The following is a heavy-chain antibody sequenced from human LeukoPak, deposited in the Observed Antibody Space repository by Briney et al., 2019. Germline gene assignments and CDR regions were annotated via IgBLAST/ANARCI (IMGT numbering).Heavy chain of an antibody. CDR3: ARDWVTGGYGFDY. V-gene: IGHV3-74*01. D-gene: IGHD2-8*02. J-gene: IGHJ4*02. CDR2: INPDGSRT. CDR1: GFTFSTYW. Sequence: PGGSLRLSCAASGFTFSTYWMHWVRQAPGKGLVWVSRINPDGSRTDYADSVKGRFTISRDNAKNSLYLQMNSLRAEDTAVYYCARDWVTGGYGFDYWGQGTLVTVSS.